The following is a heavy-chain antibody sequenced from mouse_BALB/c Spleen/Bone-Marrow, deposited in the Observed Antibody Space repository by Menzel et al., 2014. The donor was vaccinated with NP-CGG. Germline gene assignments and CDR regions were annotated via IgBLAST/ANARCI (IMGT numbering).Heavy chain of an antibody. CDR1: GYTFNTYW. CDR3: ARKGSYGMDH. CDR2: ILPGIVSA. V-gene: IGHV1-9*01. Sequence: VLLQPSCASVMKSGASMRFSCKATGYTFNTYWIEWIKQRPGHGLEWIGEILPGIVSANFNGGFEGKASFTADTSSNTATMQLSSLTSEDSAVYYCARKGSYGMDHWGQGTSVSVSS. J-gene: IGHJ4*01.